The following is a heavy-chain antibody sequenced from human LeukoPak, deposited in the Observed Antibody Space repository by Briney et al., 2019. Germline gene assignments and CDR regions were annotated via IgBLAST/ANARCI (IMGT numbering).Heavy chain of an antibody. CDR3: AKDRQWEPSFDY. D-gene: IGHD1-26*01. J-gene: IGHJ4*02. CDR2: ISGSGGST. Sequence: GGALRLSCAASGFTFNTYAMSWVRQAPGKGLEWVSAISGSGGSTYYADSVKGRFTISRDNSKNTLYLHMNSLRAEDTAVYYCAKDRQWEPSFDYWGQGTLVTVSS. V-gene: IGHV3-23*01. CDR1: GFTFNTYA.